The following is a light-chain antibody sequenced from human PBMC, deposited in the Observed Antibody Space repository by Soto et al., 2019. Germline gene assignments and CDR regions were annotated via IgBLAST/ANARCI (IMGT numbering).Light chain of an antibody. V-gene: IGKV1-8*01. CDR1: QGISSY. J-gene: IGKJ1*01. CDR2: AAS. Sequence: AIRMTQSPSSFSASTGDRVTITCRASQGISSYLAWYQQKPGKAPKLLIYAASTLQSGVPSRFSGSGSGTDFTLTISCLQSEDFATYYCQQSYSTPHTSGQGTKVDIK. CDR3: QQSYSTPHT.